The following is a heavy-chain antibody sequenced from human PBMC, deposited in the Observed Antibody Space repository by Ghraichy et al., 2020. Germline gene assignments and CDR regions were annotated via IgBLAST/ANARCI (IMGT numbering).Heavy chain of an antibody. V-gene: IGHV4/OR15-8*02. J-gene: IGHJ4*02. D-gene: IGHD6-19*01. CDR2: IYSSGIT. CDR1: GASISSSKW. CDR3: AHSGWYSIVD. Sequence: SETLSPTCAVSGASISSSKWWAGVRQSPGKGLEWIGEIYSSGITNYNPSLKSRVTISLDESNNQFSLKLDSLTAADTASYYCAHSGWYSIVDWGPGTLVTVSS.